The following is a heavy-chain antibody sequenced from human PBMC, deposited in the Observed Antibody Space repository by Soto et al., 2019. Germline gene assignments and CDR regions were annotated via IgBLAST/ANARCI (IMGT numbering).Heavy chain of an antibody. V-gene: IGHV1-18*01. D-gene: IGHD6-13*01. CDR3: ARVIGASSIPHHFDY. CDR1: GYTLTSYG. J-gene: IGHJ4*02. Sequence: GGSVMVSCKASGYTLTSYGISWVRQAPGQGLEWMGWISTYNGNKNYEQNPQGRVTMTTDTSTSTAYMELRSLRSDDTAVYYCARVIGASSIPHHFDYGGQGALVTVSS. CDR2: ISTYNGNK.